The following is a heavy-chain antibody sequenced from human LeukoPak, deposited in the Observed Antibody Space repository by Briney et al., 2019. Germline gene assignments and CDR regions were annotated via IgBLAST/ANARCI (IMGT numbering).Heavy chain of an antibody. V-gene: IGHV3-30-3*01. Sequence: QPGGSLRLSCAASGFTFSSYAMHWVRQAPGKGLEWVAVISYDGSNEYYADSVKGRFTISRDNSKNTLYLQMNSLRAEDTAVYYCARDLGYCSGGSCYSGAYYYYGMDVWGQGTTVTVSS. CDR2: ISYDGSNE. J-gene: IGHJ6*02. D-gene: IGHD2-15*01. CDR1: GFTFSSYA. CDR3: ARDLGYCSGGSCYSGAYYYYGMDV.